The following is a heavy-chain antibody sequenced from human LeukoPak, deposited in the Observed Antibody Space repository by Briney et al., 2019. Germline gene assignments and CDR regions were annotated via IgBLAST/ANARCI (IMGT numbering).Heavy chain of an antibody. CDR2: IGAYNGNT. V-gene: IGHV1-18*01. CDR1: GYTVTNYG. D-gene: IGHD6-6*01. Sequence: ASVKVSCKASGYTVTNYGVSWVRQAPGQGLEWMGWIGAYNGNTNYAQKLQGRVTMTTDTSTSTAYTELRSLRSDDTAVYYCARDRRSSSSNSILFDYWGQGTVVTVSS. CDR3: ARDRRSSSSNSILFDY. J-gene: IGHJ4*02.